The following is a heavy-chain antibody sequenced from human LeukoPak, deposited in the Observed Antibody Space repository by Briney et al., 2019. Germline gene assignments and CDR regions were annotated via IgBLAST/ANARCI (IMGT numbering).Heavy chain of an antibody. CDR1: GFTFSSYS. J-gene: IGHJ4*02. Sequence: GGSLRLSCAASGFTFSSYSMNWVRQAPGKGLEWVSSISSSSSYIYYADSVKGRFTISRDNAKNSLYLQMNSLRAEDTAVYYCARHGPSLVFGVVPYYFDYWGQGTLVTVSS. CDR2: ISSSSSYI. D-gene: IGHD3-3*01. CDR3: ARHGPSLVFGVVPYYFDY. V-gene: IGHV3-21*01.